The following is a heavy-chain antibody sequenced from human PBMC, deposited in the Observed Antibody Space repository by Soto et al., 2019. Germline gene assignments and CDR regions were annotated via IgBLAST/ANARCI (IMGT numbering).Heavy chain of an antibody. D-gene: IGHD3-10*01. CDR2: ISYDGSNK. CDR3: ARDAYYGSGSYYNYRPYYFDY. CDR1: GFTFSSYG. V-gene: IGHV3-30*19. J-gene: IGHJ4*02. Sequence: GGSLRLSCAASGFTFSSYGMHWVRQAPGKGLEWVAVISYDGSNKYYADSVKGRFTISRDNSKNTLYLQMNSLRAEDTAVYYCARDAYYGSGSYYNYRPYYFDYWGQGTLVTVSS.